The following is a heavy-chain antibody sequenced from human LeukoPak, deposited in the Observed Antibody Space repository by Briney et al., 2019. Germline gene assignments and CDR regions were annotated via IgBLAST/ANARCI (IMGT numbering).Heavy chain of an antibody. V-gene: IGHV1-69*06. J-gene: IGHJ4*02. CDR1: GDTFSNYA. Sequence: SVKVSCKASGDTFSNYAMNWVRQAPGQGLEWMGGIIPMLGTANYAQNFQGRVTITADKSTSTAYMELSSLRSEDTAVYYCARVSSPRYFDYWGQGTLVTVSS. CDR3: ARVSSPRYFDY. CDR2: IIPMLGTA.